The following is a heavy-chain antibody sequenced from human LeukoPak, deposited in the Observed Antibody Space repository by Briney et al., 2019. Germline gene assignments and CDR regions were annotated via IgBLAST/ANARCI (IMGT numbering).Heavy chain of an antibody. J-gene: IGHJ4*02. CDR1: GGSFSGYY. Sequence: SETLSLTCAVYGGSFSGYYWSWIRQPPGKGLEWIGEINHSGSTNYNPSLKSRVTISVDTSKNQFSLKLSSVTAADTAVYYCARQGIQLGQPNRRGFYWGQGTLVTVSS. V-gene: IGHV4-34*01. CDR2: INHSGST. CDR3: ARQGIQLGQPNRRGFY. D-gene: IGHD5-18*01.